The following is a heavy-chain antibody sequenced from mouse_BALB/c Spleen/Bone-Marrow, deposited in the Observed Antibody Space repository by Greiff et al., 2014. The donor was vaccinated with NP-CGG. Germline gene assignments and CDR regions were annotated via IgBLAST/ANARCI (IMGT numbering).Heavy chain of an antibody. CDR2: ISPSNGRS. V-gene: IGHV1S81*02. D-gene: IGHD2-12*01. Sequence: VQLVESRAELVKPGASVKLSCKASGYSFTSYWMHWVKQRPGQGLEWIGEISPSNGRSNYNEKFKSKATLTVDKSSSTAYMQLSGLTSEDSAVYYCTRSELRRGGYALDYWGLGTSDTVSS. CDR3: TRSELRRGGYALDY. J-gene: IGHJ4*01. CDR1: GYSFTSYW.